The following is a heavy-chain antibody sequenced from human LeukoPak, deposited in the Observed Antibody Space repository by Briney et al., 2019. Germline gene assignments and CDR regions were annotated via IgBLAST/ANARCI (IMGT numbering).Heavy chain of an antibody. CDR1: GLTFGEYA. CDR3: LYYYDSSGYYLPDH. CDR2: IRSKAYGGTT. V-gene: IGHV3-49*04. Sequence: GESLRLSCTASGLTFGEYAMSWVRQAPGKGLEWVGVIRSKAYGGTTEYAASVKGRFTISRGDSKSIAYLQMNSLKSEDTAVYHCLYYYDSSGYYLPDHWGQGTLVTVSS. D-gene: IGHD3-22*01. J-gene: IGHJ4*02.